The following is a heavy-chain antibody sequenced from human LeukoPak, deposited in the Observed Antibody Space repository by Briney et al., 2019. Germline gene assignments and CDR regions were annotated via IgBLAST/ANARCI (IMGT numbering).Heavy chain of an antibody. CDR1: GFTFSSYE. CDR2: ISSSGSTI. V-gene: IGHV3-48*03. J-gene: IGHJ5*02. CDR3: ARDLGYCWFDP. D-gene: IGHD3-16*01. Sequence: GGSLRLSCAASGFTFSSYEMNWVRQAPGKGLEWVSYISSSGSTIYYAGSVKGRFTISRDNAKNSLYLQMNSLRAEDTAVYYCARDLGYCWFDPWGQGTLVTVSS.